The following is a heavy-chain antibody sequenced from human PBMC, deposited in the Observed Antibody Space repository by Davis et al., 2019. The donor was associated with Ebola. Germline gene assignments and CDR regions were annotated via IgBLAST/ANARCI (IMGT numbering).Heavy chain of an antibody. CDR1: GFTFSGSA. V-gene: IGHV3-73*01. CDR3: TLSTPTMDV. Sequence: GGSLRLSCAASGFTFSGSAMHWVRQASGKGLGWVGRIRSKANSSATAYAASVKGRFTISRDDSKNTAYLQMNSLKTEDTAVYYCTLSTPTMDVWGQGTTVTVSS. J-gene: IGHJ6*02. D-gene: IGHD2-15*01. CDR2: IRSKANSSAT.